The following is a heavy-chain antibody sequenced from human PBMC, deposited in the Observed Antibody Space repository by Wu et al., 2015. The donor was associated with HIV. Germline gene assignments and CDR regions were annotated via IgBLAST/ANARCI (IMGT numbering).Heavy chain of an antibody. J-gene: IGHJ6*02. CDR1: GYTFTSYD. CDR2: MNPNSGNT. Sequence: QVQLVQSGAEVKKPGASVKVSCKASGYTFTSYDINWVRQATGQGLEWMGWMNPNSGNTGYAQKFQGRVTMTRNTSISTAYMELSSLRSEDTAVYYCARENSFYGSGQQLPNYGMDVWGQGTTVTVSS. V-gene: IGHV1-8*01. CDR3: ARENSFYGSGQQLPNYGMDV. D-gene: IGHD3-10*01.